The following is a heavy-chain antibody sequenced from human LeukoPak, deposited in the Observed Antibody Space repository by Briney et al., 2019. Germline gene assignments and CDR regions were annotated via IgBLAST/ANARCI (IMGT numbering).Heavy chain of an antibody. CDR3: ARRTTGDFDY. V-gene: IGHV4-39*01. CDR1: GGSISSSSYY. D-gene: IGHD1-1*01. J-gene: IGHJ4*02. CDR2: IYYSGST. Sequence: SETLSLTCTVSGGSISSSSYYWGWIRQPPGKGLEWIGSIYYSGSTYYNPSLKSRVTISVDTSKNQFSLKLSSVTAADTAVYYCARRTTGDFDYWGQGTLVTVSS.